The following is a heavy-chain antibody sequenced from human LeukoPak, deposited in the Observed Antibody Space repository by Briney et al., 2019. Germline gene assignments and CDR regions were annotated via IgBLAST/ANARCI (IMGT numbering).Heavy chain of an antibody. D-gene: IGHD4-23*01. CDR3: ASISDDYGGNSGGGY. CDR1: GGTFSSYA. J-gene: IGHJ4*02. Sequence: SVKVSCKASGGTFSSYAISWVRQAPGQGLEWMGGIIPIFGTANYAQKFPGRVTITTDESTSTAYMELSSLRSEDTAVYYCASISDDYGGNSGGGYWGQGTLVTVSS. CDR2: IIPIFGTA. V-gene: IGHV1-69*05.